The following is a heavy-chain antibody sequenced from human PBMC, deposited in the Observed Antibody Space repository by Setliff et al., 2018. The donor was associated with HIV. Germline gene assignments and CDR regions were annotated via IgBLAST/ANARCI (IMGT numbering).Heavy chain of an antibody. J-gene: IGHJ6*03. CDR1: GGSLSGFF. D-gene: IGHD2-21*02. V-gene: IGHV4-34*01. Sequence: SETLSLTCSVYGGSLSGFFWTWIRQPPGMGLEWIGSIHSSGTTDYNPSLKSRVAMSVDTSRSQFSLKLRSVTAADTAVYYCARQYCGGDCDPPRRYYYYYMDVWGKGTTVTVSS. CDR3: ARQYCGGDCDPPRRYYYYYMDV. CDR2: IHSSGTT.